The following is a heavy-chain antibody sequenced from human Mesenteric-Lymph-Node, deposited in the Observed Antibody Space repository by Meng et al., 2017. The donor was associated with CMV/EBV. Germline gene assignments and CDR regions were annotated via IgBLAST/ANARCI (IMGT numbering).Heavy chain of an antibody. J-gene: IGHJ4*02. CDR3: ARGPKGGYGAYCVY. Sequence: GESLKISCAASGFTFSNYEMNWFRQAPGKGLEWVSYISSSGTATYYADSVTGRFTISRDNANNSLYLQMNSLRAEDTAVYYCARGPKGGYGAYCVYWGQGTLVTVSS. CDR1: GFTFSNYE. D-gene: IGHD4-17*01. CDR2: ISSSGTAT. V-gene: IGHV3-48*03.